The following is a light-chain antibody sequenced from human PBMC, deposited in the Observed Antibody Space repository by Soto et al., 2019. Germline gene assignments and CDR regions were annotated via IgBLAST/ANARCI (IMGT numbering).Light chain of an antibody. V-gene: IGLV6-57*04. CDR2: EDN. CDR1: SGSIASNY. J-gene: IGLJ2*01. Sequence: NFMLTQPHSVSESPGKTVTISCTRSSGSIASNYVQWYLQRPGSAPTTVIYEDNQRPSGVPDRFSGSIDSSSNSASLTISGLKTEDEADYYCQSYDSSNQGVFGGGTKLTVL. CDR3: QSYDSSNQGV.